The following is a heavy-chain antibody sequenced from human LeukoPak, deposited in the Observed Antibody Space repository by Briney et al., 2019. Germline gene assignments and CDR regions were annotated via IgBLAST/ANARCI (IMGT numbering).Heavy chain of an antibody. CDR2: INPSGGST. V-gene: IGHV1-46*01. J-gene: IGHJ4*02. Sequence: ASVKVSCKASGYTFTSYYMHWVREAPGQGLEWMGIINPSGGSTSYAQKFKGRVTLTRDTSTSTVYMELSSLRSADTAVYYCTRWGSTSCLDYWGQGTLVTVSS. CDR1: GYTFTSYY. D-gene: IGHD2-2*01. CDR3: TRWGSTSCLDY.